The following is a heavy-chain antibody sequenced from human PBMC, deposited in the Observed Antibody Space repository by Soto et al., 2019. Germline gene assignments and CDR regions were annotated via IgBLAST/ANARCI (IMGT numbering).Heavy chain of an antibody. J-gene: IGHJ4*02. CDR3: ARVHSSNYHCFDY. CDR1: GFTVSSYH. Sequence: EVQLVESGGGLVQPGGSLRLSCAASGFTVSSYHMSWVRQAPGKGLEWVSVIYTAGSADFADSVKGRFTVSRDNSKNTLYLQMSSLRAEDTAVYYCARVHSSNYHCFDYWGQGTLVTVSS. CDR2: IYTAGSA. D-gene: IGHD6-13*01. V-gene: IGHV3-66*01.